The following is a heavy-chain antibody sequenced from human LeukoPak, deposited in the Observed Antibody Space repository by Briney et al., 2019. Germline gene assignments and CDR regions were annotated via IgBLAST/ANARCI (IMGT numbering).Heavy chain of an antibody. CDR3: LRDWYGSGSYWQIRESYFDY. Sequence: GGSLRLSCAASGFTFSNAWMSWVRQAPGKGLEWVGRIKSKTDGGTADYAAPVKGRFTISRDDSKNTLYLQMNSLKTEDTAVYYCLRDWYGSGSYWQIRESYFDYWGQGTLVTVSS. J-gene: IGHJ4*02. D-gene: IGHD3-10*01. CDR2: IKSKTDGGTA. CDR1: GFTFSNAW. V-gene: IGHV3-15*01.